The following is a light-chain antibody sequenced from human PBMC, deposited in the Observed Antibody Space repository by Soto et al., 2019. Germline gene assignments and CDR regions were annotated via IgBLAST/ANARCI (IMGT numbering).Light chain of an antibody. V-gene: IGKV3-20*01. CDR1: QTVHNSY. Sequence: EIVLTQSPGTLSLSPGERATLSCRASQTVHNSYLAWYQQQPGPAHMLLIYGVTARATGIPDRFSGSGSGTDFTLTLSRREPEDFAVFYCQQYDCSLAYTFGQGTKLEIK. J-gene: IGKJ2*01. CDR3: QQYDCSLAYT. CDR2: GVT.